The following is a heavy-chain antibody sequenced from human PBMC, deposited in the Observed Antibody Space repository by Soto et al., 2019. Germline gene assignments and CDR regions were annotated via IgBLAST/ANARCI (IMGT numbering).Heavy chain of an antibody. D-gene: IGHD3-10*01. V-gene: IGHV3-13*01. Sequence: GGSLRLSCAASGFTFSSYDMHWVRQATGKGLEWVSAIGTAGDTYYPGSVKGRFTISRENAKNSLYLQMNSLRAGDTAVYYCARAIRPGVVRGVITEIDYWGQGTLVTVSS. CDR1: GFTFSSYD. CDR3: ARAIRPGVVRGVITEIDY. CDR2: IGTAGDT. J-gene: IGHJ4*02.